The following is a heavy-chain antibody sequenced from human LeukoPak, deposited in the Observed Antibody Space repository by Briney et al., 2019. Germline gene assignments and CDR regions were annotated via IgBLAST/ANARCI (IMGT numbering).Heavy chain of an antibody. D-gene: IGHD5-18*01. V-gene: IGHV3-30*18. J-gene: IGHJ4*02. CDR1: GFTFSSYG. Sequence: GGSLRLSCAASGFTFSSYGMHWVRQAPGKGLEWVAVISYDGSNKYYADSVKGRFTISRDNSKNTLYLQMNSLRAEDTAVYYCAKDFNSYGVTLFDYWGQGTLVTVSS. CDR2: ISYDGSNK. CDR3: AKDFNSYGVTLFDY.